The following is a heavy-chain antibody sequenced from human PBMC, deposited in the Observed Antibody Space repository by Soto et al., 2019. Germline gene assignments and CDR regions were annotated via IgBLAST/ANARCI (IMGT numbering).Heavy chain of an antibody. J-gene: IGHJ3*02. Sequence: GGSLRLSCAASGFTFSSYGMHWVRQAPGKGLEWVAVIWYDGSNKYYADSVKGRFTISRDNSKNTLYLQMNSLRAEDTAVYYCARDGTPSSGVLDDAFDIWGQGTMVTVSS. CDR2: IWYDGSNK. CDR1: GFTFSSYG. D-gene: IGHD6-19*01. CDR3: ARDGTPSSGVLDDAFDI. V-gene: IGHV3-33*01.